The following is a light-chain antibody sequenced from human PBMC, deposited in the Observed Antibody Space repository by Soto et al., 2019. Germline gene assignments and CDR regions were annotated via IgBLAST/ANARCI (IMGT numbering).Light chain of an antibody. CDR3: QQYDRYSQT. V-gene: IGKV1-5*03. J-gene: IGKJ1*01. CDR1: QSISSW. Sequence: DIQMTQSPSTLSASVGDRVTITCRASQSISSWLAWYQQKPGKAPKLLIYKASSLESGVLSRFSGSGSGTEFTLTISSLQPDDFATYYCQQYDRYSQTFGQGTKVEIK. CDR2: KAS.